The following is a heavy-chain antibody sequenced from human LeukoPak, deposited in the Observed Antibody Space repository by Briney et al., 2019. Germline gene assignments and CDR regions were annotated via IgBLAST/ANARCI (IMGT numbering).Heavy chain of an antibody. CDR1: GFTFSSYA. Sequence: GGSLRLSCAASGFTFSSYAMHWVRQAPGKGLEYVSAISSNGCSTYYANSVKGRFTISRDNSKNTLYLQMGSLRAEDMAVYYCARDGGPGGYSYGLDYWGQGTLVTVS. V-gene: IGHV3-64*01. CDR2: ISSNGCST. J-gene: IGHJ4*02. CDR3: ARDGGPGGYSYGLDY. D-gene: IGHD5-18*01.